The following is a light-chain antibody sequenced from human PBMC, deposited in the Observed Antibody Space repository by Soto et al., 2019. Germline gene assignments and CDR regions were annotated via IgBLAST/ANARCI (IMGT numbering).Light chain of an antibody. CDR1: QSISSW. Sequence: DIQMTQSPSTLSASIGDKVTITCRATQSISSWLACYQHKPGEAPKLLIYDASDLETGVPLRFSGRGSETEFTLTINGLQPDDFATYYCQQYNSFPRTFGQGTKV. V-gene: IGKV1-5*01. CDR3: QQYNSFPRT. CDR2: DAS. J-gene: IGKJ1*01.